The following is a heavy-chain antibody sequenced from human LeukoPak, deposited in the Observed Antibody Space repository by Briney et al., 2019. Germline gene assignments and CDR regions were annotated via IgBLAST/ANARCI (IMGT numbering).Heavy chain of an antibody. CDR1: GFTFSSYG. J-gene: IGHJ4*02. Sequence: GGSLRLSCAASGFTFSSYGMHWVRQAPGKGLEWVAVIWYDGSNKYYADSVKGRFTISRDNSRNTLYLQMNSLRAEDTAVYYCARDLHIQLWLGLFDYWGQGTLVTVSS. V-gene: IGHV3-33*01. D-gene: IGHD5-18*01. CDR2: IWYDGSNK. CDR3: ARDLHIQLWLGLFDY.